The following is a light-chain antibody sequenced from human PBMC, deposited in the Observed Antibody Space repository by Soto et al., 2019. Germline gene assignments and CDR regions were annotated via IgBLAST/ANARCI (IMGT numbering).Light chain of an antibody. CDR1: SGHSSDA. Sequence: QLVLTQPPSASASLGASVKLTCTLSSGHSSDAIAWHQQQPEKGPRYLMKLNSDGSHTKGDGIPDRFSGSTSGAERYLTISSLQSEDEADYFCQTWGTGIQVFGSGTKLTVL. V-gene: IGLV4-69*01. J-gene: IGLJ1*01. CDR2: LNSDGSH. CDR3: QTWGTGIQV.